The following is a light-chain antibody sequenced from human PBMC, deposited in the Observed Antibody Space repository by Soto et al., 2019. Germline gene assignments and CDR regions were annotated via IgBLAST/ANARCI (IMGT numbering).Light chain of an antibody. J-gene: IGLJ2*01. CDR3: EAWDDSLNGHVV. V-gene: IGLV1-44*01. CDR2: SNN. CDR1: NSNIGSNT. Sequence: QSVLTQPPSASGTPGQRVSISCSGSNSNIGSNTVNWYQQLPRTAPKLLIYSNNQRPSGVPDRFSGSKSGTSASLAISGLQSEDEADYYCEAWDDSLNGHVVLGGGTKLTVL.